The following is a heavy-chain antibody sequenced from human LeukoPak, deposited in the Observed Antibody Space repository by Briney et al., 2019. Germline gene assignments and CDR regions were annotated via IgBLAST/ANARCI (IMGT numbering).Heavy chain of an antibody. V-gene: IGHV4-59*01. CDR3: ARNPRNPTNYYYYMDV. D-gene: IGHD1-14*01. J-gene: IGHJ6*03. CDR2: MYYSGST. Sequence: SETLSLTCTVSGDSISNYYWSWLRRPPGKGLEWIGYMYYSGSTNYNPSLKSRVTISVDMSKNQFSLKLSSVTAADTAVYYCARNPRNPTNYYYYMDVWGRGTTVTVSS. CDR1: GDSISNYY.